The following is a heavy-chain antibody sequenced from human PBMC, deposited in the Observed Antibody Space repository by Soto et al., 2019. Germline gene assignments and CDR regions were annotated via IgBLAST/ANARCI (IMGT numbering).Heavy chain of an antibody. CDR2: INPKSDET. D-gene: IGHD3-16*01. CDR3: ARWTSRGCYDS. J-gene: IGHJ4*02. V-gene: IGHV1-2*02. Sequence: QVQLVQSGSEVKKPGASVRVSCRTSGYTFAANHIHWVRQAPGKGLEWMGWINPKSDETKFSQKFQGRVALTKDTTSNTVHLDVANLRSEDTAVYYCARWTSRGCYDSWGQGTLITASS. CDR1: GYTFAANH.